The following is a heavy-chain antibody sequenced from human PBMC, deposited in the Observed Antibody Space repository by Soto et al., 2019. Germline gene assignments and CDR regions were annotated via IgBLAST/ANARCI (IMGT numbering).Heavy chain of an antibody. CDR2: TSFDGSHE. D-gene: IGHD3-9*01. CDR3: AKSPSKARDYEVLAGYSGYFDS. CDR1: GFIFSVFG. V-gene: IGHV3-30*18. J-gene: IGHJ4*02. Sequence: GGSLRLSCAASGFIFSVFGMSWVRQAPGKGLEWVAVTSFDGSHEYYAASVKGRFTISRDNSKNMLLLQMDNVRAEDTAVYYCAKSPSKARDYEVLAGYSGYFDSWGLGTLVTVSS.